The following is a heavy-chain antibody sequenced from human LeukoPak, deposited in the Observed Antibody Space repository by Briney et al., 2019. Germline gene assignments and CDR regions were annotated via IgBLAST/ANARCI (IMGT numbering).Heavy chain of an antibody. CDR3: ARDGFIGSAGVFDI. CDR1: GGTFSSYA. V-gene: IGHV1-18*01. D-gene: IGHD1-26*01. J-gene: IGHJ3*02. Sequence: ASVKVSCKASGGTFSSYAISWVRQAPGQGLEWLGWINAYNGDTNYAQKFQGRVILSTDTSTDTAYMEMRSLRSDDTAVYFCARDGFIGSAGVFDIWGQGTMVTVSS. CDR2: INAYNGDT.